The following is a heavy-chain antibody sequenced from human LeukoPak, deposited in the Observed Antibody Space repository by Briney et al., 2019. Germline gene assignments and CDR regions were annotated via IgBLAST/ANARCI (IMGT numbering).Heavy chain of an antibody. D-gene: IGHD2-21*02. Sequence: GESLKISCKGSGYSFTSYWIGWVRQLPGKGLEWMGIIYPGDSDTRYSPSFQGQVTISADKSISTAYLQWSSLKASDTAMYYCARLLSPDCYGGDCYYYYYYGMDVWGQGTTVTVSS. CDR3: ARLLSPDCYGGDCYYYYYYGMDV. J-gene: IGHJ6*02. CDR1: GYSFTSYW. CDR2: IYPGDSDT. V-gene: IGHV5-51*01.